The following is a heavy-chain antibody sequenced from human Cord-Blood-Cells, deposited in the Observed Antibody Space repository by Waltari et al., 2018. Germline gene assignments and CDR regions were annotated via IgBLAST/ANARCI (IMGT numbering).Heavy chain of an antibody. V-gene: IGHV4-34*01. J-gene: IGHJ1*01. CDR1: GGSFRGYY. Sequence: QVQLQQGGAGLLKPSETLSLTCAVYGGSFRGYYGSWLRQPPGQGLEWIGEINHSGSTNYNPSLKSRVTISVDTSKNQFSLKLSSVTAADTAVYYCARGWGIGSSWYWGAEYFQHWGQGTLVTVSS. D-gene: IGHD6-13*01. CDR3: ARGWGIGSSWYWGAEYFQH. CDR2: INHSGST.